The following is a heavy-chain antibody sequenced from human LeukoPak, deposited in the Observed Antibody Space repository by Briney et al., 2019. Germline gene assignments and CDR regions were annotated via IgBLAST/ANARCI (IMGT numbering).Heavy chain of an antibody. V-gene: IGHV3-30*04. Sequence: QSGGSLRLSCTASGFTFGDYAMSWFRQAPGKGLEWVAVISYDGSNKYYADSVKGRFTISRDNSKNTLYLQMNSLRAEDTAVYYCAKDLERHIVVVTASAVDYWGQGTLVTVSS. CDR3: AKDLERHIVVVTASAVDY. J-gene: IGHJ4*02. CDR2: ISYDGSNK. D-gene: IGHD2-21*02. CDR1: GFTFGDYA.